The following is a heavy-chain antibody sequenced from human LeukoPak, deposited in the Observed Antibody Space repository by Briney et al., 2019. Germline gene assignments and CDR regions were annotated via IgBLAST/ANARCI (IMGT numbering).Heavy chain of an antibody. Sequence: PSETLSLTCTVSGGSISSGSYYWSWTRQPAGKGLEWIGRIYTSGSTNYNPSLKSRVTISVDTSKNQFSLKLSSVTAADTAVYYCARVIAAAGTNWFDPWGQGTLVTVSS. V-gene: IGHV4-61*02. CDR2: IYTSGST. CDR3: ARVIAAAGTNWFDP. D-gene: IGHD6-13*01. J-gene: IGHJ5*02. CDR1: GGSISSGSYY.